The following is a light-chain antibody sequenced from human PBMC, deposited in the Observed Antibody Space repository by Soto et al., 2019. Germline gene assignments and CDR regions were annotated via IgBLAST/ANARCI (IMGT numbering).Light chain of an antibody. CDR3: QQYGRSPWT. CDR1: QYINTR. V-gene: IGKV3-20*01. CDR2: QTS. J-gene: IGKJ1*01. Sequence: EIVLTQSPATLSSFPGDRVTLSCRASQYINTRLAWYQHRPGQAPRLLIYQTSIRAAGIPDRFSGSGSGTDFTLTISRLEPEDFAVYYCQQYGRSPWTFGQGTKVDIK.